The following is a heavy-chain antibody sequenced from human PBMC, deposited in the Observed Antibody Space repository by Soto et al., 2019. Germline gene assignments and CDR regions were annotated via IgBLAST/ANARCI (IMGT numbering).Heavy chain of an antibody. D-gene: IGHD2-2*01. V-gene: IGHV3-7*03. CDR3: ARDIVVVPAAIGMDV. J-gene: IGHJ6*02. CDR2: IKQDGSEK. CDR1: GFTFSSYW. Sequence: PGVSLRLSCAASGFTFSSYWMSWVRQAPGKGLEWVANIKQDGSEKYYVDSVKGRFTISRDNAKNSLYLQMNSLRAEGTAVYYCARDIVVVPAAIGMDVWGQGTTVTVSS.